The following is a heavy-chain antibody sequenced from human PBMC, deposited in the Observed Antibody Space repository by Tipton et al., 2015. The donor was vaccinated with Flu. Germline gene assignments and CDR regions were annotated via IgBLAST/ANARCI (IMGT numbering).Heavy chain of an antibody. D-gene: IGHD4-17*01. V-gene: IGHV3-66*02. CDR1: GFIVSSNY. CDR2: IYPGGST. Sequence: GSLRLSCAASGFIVSSNYMSWVRQAPGKGLEWVSVIYPGGSTYYVDSVKGRFTISRDDSRNTLYLQMNTLKLEDTAVYYCGRTTSYWGQGTLVTVSS. J-gene: IGHJ4*02. CDR3: GRTTSY.